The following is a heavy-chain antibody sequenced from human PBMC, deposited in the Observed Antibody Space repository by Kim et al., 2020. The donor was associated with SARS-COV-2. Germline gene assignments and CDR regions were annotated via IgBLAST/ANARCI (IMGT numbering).Heavy chain of an antibody. D-gene: IGHD2-15*01. CDR2: ISGTGDRT. CDR1: GFTYSYYA. CDR3: CRAFDS. V-gene: IGHV3-23*01. Sequence: GGSLRLSCAASGFTYSYYAMSWVRQAPGKGLEWVSDISGTGDRTYHADSVKGRFTISRDNSKNTLNLQLSSLRAEDTAVYYCCRAFDSWGQGTLVTVSS. J-gene: IGHJ4*02.